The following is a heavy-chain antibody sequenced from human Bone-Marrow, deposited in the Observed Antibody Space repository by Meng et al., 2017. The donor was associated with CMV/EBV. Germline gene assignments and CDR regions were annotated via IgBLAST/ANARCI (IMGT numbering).Heavy chain of an antibody. D-gene: IGHD2-15*01. J-gene: IGHJ6*02. CDR1: GFTFSDHF. CDR2: SRNKASSYTT. CDR3: TRSGMGHHMDV. V-gene: IGHV3-72*01. Sequence: GGSLRLSCAVSGFTFSDHFMDWVRQAPGKGLEWVGRSRNKASSYTTEYAAPVKGRFTISRDDSKNSLFLQMNSLVTEDTAVYYCTRSGMGHHMDVWVQGTTVTVSS.